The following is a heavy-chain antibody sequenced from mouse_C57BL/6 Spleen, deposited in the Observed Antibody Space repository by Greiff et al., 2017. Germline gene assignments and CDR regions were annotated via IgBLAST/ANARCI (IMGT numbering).Heavy chain of an antibody. Sequence: EVKLVESGGGLVKPGGSLKLSCAASGFTFSDYGMHWVRQAPEKGLEWVAYISSGSSTIYYADTVKGRFTISRDNAKNTLFLQMTSLRSEDTAMYYCASLDGYYDYFDYWGQGTTLTVSS. D-gene: IGHD2-3*01. J-gene: IGHJ2*01. CDR3: ASLDGYYDYFDY. CDR2: ISSGSSTI. V-gene: IGHV5-17*01. CDR1: GFTFSDYG.